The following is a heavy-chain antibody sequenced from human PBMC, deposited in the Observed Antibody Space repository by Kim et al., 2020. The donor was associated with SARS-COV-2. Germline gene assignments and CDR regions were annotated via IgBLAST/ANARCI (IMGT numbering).Heavy chain of an antibody. Sequence: GGSLRLSCAASGFTFSSYGMNWVRQAPGKGLEWVSGIRGSGVSTDSADSVKGRFTISRDNSKNTLYLQMNSLRVEDTAIYYCVKSGSGWYSDYWGQGTLVTVSS. CDR3: VKSGSGWYSDY. D-gene: IGHD6-19*01. J-gene: IGHJ4*02. CDR2: IRGSGVST. CDR1: GFTFSSYG. V-gene: IGHV3-23*01.